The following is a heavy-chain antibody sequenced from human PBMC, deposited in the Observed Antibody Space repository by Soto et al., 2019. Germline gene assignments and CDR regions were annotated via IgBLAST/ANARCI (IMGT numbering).Heavy chain of an antibody. CDR3: PRGHIVVVPAAPQNRFDR. Sequence: QVQLVQSGAEVKKPGSSVKVSCKASGGTFSSYTISWVRQAPGQGLEWMGRIIPILGIANYAQKFQGRVTITADKTTSTANMELSSLRSEDTAVYYCPRGHIVVVPAAPQNRFDRWGQGTPVTVSS. J-gene: IGHJ5*02. D-gene: IGHD2-2*01. CDR2: IIPILGIA. CDR1: GGTFSSYT. V-gene: IGHV1-69*02.